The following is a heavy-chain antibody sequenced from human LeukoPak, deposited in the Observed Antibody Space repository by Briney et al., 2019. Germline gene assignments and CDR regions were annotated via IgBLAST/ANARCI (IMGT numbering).Heavy chain of an antibody. CDR3: AKIGVQLWLLDYYYYMDV. CDR2: IWYDGSNK. CDR1: GFTFSSYG. D-gene: IGHD5-18*01. J-gene: IGHJ6*03. Sequence: GESLKISCAASGFTFSSYGMHWVRQAPGKGLEWVAVIWYDGSNKYYADSVKGRFTISRDNSKNTLYLQMNSLRAEDTAVYYCAKIGVQLWLLDYYYYMDVWGKGTTVTVSS. V-gene: IGHV3-33*06.